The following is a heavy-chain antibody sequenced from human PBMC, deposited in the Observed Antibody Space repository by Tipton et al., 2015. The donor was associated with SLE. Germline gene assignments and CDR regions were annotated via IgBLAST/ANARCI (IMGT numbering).Heavy chain of an antibody. Sequence: SLRLSCAASGFTFSSYSMNWVRQAPGKGLEWVSYISSSGSTIYYADSVKGRFTISRDNAKNSLYLQMNSLRAEDTAVYYCARYDYYYYYMDVWGKGTTVTVSS. CDR3: ARYDYYYYYMDV. CDR1: GFTFSSYS. J-gene: IGHJ6*03. CDR2: ISSSGSTI. V-gene: IGHV3-48*04.